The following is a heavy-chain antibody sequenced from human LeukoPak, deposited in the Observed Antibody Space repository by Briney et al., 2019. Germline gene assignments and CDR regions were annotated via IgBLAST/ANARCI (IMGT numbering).Heavy chain of an antibody. V-gene: IGHV1-8*03. CDR1: GYTFTSYD. Sequence: ASVKVSCKASGYTFTSYDINWVRQATGQGLEWMGWMNPSSGNTGYAQKFQGRVTITRNTSISTAYMELSSLRSEDTAVYYCARGRVYYYDSSGYYLLDYWGQGTLVTVSS. J-gene: IGHJ4*02. CDR2: MNPSSGNT. D-gene: IGHD3-22*01. CDR3: ARGRVYYYDSSGYYLLDY.